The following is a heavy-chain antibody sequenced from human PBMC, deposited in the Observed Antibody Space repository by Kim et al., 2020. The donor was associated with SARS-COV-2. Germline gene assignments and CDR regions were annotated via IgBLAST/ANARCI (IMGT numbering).Heavy chain of an antibody. V-gene: IGHV4-34*01. J-gene: IGHJ5*02. Sequence: SETLSLTCAVYGGSFSGYYWSWIRQPPGKGLEWIGEINHSGSTNYNPSLKSRVTISVDTSKNQFSLKLSSVTAADTAVYYCARTVRREKITMVRGVAWRLDPWGQGTLVTVSS. CDR3: ARTVRREKITMVRGVAWRLDP. D-gene: IGHD3-10*01. CDR2: INHSGST. CDR1: GGSFSGYY.